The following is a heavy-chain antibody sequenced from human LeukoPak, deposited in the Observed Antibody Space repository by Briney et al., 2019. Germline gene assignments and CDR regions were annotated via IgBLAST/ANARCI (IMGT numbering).Heavy chain of an antibody. D-gene: IGHD3-9*01. V-gene: IGHV1-69*13. J-gene: IGHJ4*02. CDR3: ARGRRYFDWLFSPFDY. Sequence: SVKVSCKASGGTFSSYAISWVRQAPGQGLEWMGGIIPIFGTANYAQKFQGRVTITADESTSTAYMELSSLRSEDTAVYYCARGRRYFDWLFSPFDYWGQGTLVTVSS. CDR2: IIPIFGTA. CDR1: GGTFSSYA.